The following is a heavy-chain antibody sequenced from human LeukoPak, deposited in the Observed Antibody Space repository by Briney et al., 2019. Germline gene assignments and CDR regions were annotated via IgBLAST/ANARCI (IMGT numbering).Heavy chain of an antibody. V-gene: IGHV3-7*01. CDR2: IKQDGSEK. Sequence: GGSLRLSCAASGFTFSSYWMSWVRQAPGKGLEWVANIKQDGSEKYYVDSVKGRFTISRDNAKNSLYPQMNSLRAEDTAVYYCAREYSSGWYGKALDYWGQGTLVTVSS. D-gene: IGHD6-19*01. CDR1: GFTFSSYW. J-gene: IGHJ4*02. CDR3: AREYSSGWYGKALDY.